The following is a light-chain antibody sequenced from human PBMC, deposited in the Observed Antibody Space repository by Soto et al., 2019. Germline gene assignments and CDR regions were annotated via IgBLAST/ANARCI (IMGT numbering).Light chain of an antibody. CDR1: QSVSRSY. V-gene: IGKV3-20*01. CDR2: GAS. CDR3: QHFDNSPT. J-gene: IGKJ4*01. Sequence: EIVLTQSPGTLSLSPGGRATLSCRASQSVSRSYFAWYQQKPGQAPRLLIYGASARATGIPDRFSGTGSGTESTLTISRLEPEDFAVYFFQHFDNSPTFGGGSKVEIK.